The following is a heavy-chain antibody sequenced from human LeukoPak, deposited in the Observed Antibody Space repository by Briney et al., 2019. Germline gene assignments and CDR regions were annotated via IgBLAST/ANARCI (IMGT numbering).Heavy chain of an antibody. Sequence: PSETLSLTCTVSGGSISSGGYSWSWIRQHPGKGLEWIGYIYYSGSTNYNPSLKSRVTISVDTSKNQFSLKLSSVTAADTAVYYCARLNRSSSRNWFDPWGQGTLVTVSS. J-gene: IGHJ5*02. V-gene: IGHV4-61*08. CDR3: ARLNRSSSRNWFDP. D-gene: IGHD6-6*01. CDR1: GGSISSGGYS. CDR2: IYYSGST.